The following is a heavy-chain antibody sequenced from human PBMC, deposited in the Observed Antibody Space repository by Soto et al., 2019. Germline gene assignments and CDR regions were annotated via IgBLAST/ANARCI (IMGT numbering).Heavy chain of an antibody. CDR2: IYYSGST. CDR1: GGSTSSYY. CDR3: ARDGLSVAVAPHLREYYYYMDV. V-gene: IGHV4-59*01. J-gene: IGHJ6*03. D-gene: IGHD6-19*01. Sequence: PSETLSLTCTVSGGSTSSYYWSWIRQPPGKGLEWIGYIYYSGSTNYNPSLKSRVTISVDTSKNQFSLKLSSVTAADTAVYYCARDGLSVAVAPHLREYYYYMDVWGKGTTVTVSS.